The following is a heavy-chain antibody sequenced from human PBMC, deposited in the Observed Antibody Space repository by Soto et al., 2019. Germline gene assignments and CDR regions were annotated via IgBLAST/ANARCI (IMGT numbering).Heavy chain of an antibody. V-gene: IGHV4-39*01. D-gene: IGHD6-19*01. Sequence: PSETLSLTCSVSGGSISNSSYLWGWVRQPPGKGLQWIGSVSHIGSTNCSPSLKSRLTISVGTSKTQSSLRLDSVTAADTAVYYCSRIAVSGPRTGFDYWGQGILVTVSS. CDR1: GGSISNSSYL. CDR3: SRIAVSGPRTGFDY. CDR2: VSHIGST. J-gene: IGHJ4*02.